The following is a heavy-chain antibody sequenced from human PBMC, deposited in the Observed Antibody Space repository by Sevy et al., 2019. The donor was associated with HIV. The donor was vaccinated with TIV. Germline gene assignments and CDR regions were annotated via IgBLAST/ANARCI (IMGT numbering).Heavy chain of an antibody. Sequence: GGSLRLSCAASGFTFSTYGMHWVRQAPGKGLEWVAVIWFDGSNTYYADSVKGRFTISRDIAKNTLHLQMNSLRVEDTAVYYCARGLEFYDYGDYGPAFMPDYWGQGTLVTVSS. D-gene: IGHD4-17*01. J-gene: IGHJ4*02. V-gene: IGHV3-33*01. CDR1: GFTFSTYG. CDR2: IWFDGSNT. CDR3: ARGLEFYDYGDYGPAFMPDY.